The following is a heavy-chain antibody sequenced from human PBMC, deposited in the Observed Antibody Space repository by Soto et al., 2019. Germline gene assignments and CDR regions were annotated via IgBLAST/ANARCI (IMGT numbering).Heavy chain of an antibody. CDR2: ISGSSSYI. Sequence: GSLRLSCAASGFTFSSYSINWVRQAPGKGLEWVSSISGSSSYIYYADSMKGRFTISRDNAKNSLYLQMNSLRADDTAVYYCARVNWFAIDYWGQGILVTVSS. CDR1: GFTFSSYS. V-gene: IGHV3-21*01. D-gene: IGHD1-20*01. CDR3: ARVNWFAIDY. J-gene: IGHJ4*02.